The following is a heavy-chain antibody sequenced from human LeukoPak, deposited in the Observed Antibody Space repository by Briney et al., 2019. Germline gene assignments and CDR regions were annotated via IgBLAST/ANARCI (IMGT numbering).Heavy chain of an antibody. D-gene: IGHD6-13*01. CDR1: GGSFSGYY. J-gene: IGHJ4*02. CDR3: AGSSWYVVRLDY. Sequence: SETLSLTCAVYGGSFSGYYWSWIRQPPGKGLEWIGEINHSGSTNYNPSLKSRAAISVDTSKNQFSLKLSSVTAADTAVYYCAGSSWYVVRLDYWGQGTLVTVSS. CDR2: INHSGST. V-gene: IGHV4-34*01.